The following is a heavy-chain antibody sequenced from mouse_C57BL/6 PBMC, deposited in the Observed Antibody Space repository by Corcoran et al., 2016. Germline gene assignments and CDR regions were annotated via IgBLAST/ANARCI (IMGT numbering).Heavy chain of an antibody. D-gene: IGHD1-1*01. V-gene: IGHV1-26*01. J-gene: IGHJ3*01. CDR3: AREGYPYYGSSYGWFAY. CDR2: INPNNGGT. CDR1: GYTFTDYY. Sequence: EVQLQQSGPELVKPGASVKISCKASGYTFTDYYMNWVKQSHGKSLEWIGDINPNNGGTSYNQKFKGKATLTVDKSSSTAYMELRSLTSEDSAVYYCAREGYPYYGSSYGWFAYWGQGTLVTVSA.